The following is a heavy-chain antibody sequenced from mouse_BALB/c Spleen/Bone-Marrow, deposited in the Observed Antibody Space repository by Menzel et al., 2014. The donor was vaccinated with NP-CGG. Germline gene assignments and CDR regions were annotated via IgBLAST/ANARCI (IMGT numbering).Heavy chain of an antibody. CDR3: ARWEYYAMDY. CDR1: GFNIKDTN. J-gene: IGHJ4*01. Sequence: VQLQQSGAELVKPGASVKLSCTASGFNIKDTNMHWVKQRPEQGLEWIGRIDPANGNTKYDPKFQGKATITADTSSNTACLQLSSLTSEDTAVYYCARWEYYAMDYWGQGTSVTVSS. D-gene: IGHD4-1*01. CDR2: IDPANGNT. V-gene: IGHV14-3*02.